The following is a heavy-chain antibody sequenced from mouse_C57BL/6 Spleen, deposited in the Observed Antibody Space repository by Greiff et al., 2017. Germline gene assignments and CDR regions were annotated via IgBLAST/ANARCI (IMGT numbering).Heavy chain of an antibody. V-gene: IGHV1-26*01. J-gene: IGHJ3*01. D-gene: IGHD4-1*01. Sequence: EVQLQQSGPELVKPGASVKISCKASGYTFTDYYMNWVKQSHGKSLEWIGDINPNNGGTSYNQKFKGKATLTVDKSSSTAYMELRSLTSEDSAVYYCASPLTGPFAYWGQWTLVTVSA. CDR3: ASPLTGPFAY. CDR1: GYTFTDYY. CDR2: INPNNGGT.